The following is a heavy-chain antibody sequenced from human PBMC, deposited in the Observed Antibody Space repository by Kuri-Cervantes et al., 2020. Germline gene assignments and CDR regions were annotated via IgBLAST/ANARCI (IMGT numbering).Heavy chain of an antibody. D-gene: IGHD4-23*01. Sequence: GESLKISCAASGFTFSDYYMSWIRQAPRKGLEWVSYISSSGSTIYYADSVKGRFTISRDNAKNSLYLQMNSLRAEDTAVYYCAREGNYGGLFDYWGQGTLVTVSS. CDR1: GFTFSDYY. CDR3: AREGNYGGLFDY. V-gene: IGHV3-11*04. CDR2: ISSSGSTI. J-gene: IGHJ4*02.